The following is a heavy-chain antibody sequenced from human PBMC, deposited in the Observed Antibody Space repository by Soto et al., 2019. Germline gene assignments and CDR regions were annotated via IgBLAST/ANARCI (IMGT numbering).Heavy chain of an antibody. D-gene: IGHD2-21*02. Sequence: WTWIRQSPGKGLEWIGYVFHSGSVLYKPSLKSRLNISVDTSKNQFSLRLSSVTAADTAVYFCAREDDGGDRDYYGLDVWGQGTTVTFSS. V-gene: IGHV4-30-4*08. CDR2: VFHSGSV. J-gene: IGHJ6*02. CDR3: AREDDGGDRDYYGLDV.